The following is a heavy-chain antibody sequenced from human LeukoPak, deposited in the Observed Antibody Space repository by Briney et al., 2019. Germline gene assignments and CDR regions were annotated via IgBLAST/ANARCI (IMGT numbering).Heavy chain of an antibody. Sequence: ASVKVSCKASGYTFTGYYMHWVRQAPGQGLGWMGWINPNSGGTNYAQKFQGRVTMTRDTSISTAYMELSRLRSDDTAVYYCATIAVAGATVFDYWGQGTLVTVSS. V-gene: IGHV1-2*02. J-gene: IGHJ4*02. CDR3: ATIAVAGATVFDY. D-gene: IGHD6-19*01. CDR2: INPNSGGT. CDR1: GYTFTGYY.